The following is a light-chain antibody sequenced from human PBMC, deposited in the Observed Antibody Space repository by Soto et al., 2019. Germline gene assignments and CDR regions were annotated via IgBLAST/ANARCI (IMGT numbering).Light chain of an antibody. CDR1: QSVSSY. CDR2: DAS. J-gene: IGKJ5*01. Sequence: EIVLTQSPATLSLSPGGRAPLSCRASQSVSSYLASYQQQPGQAPRLLIYDASTRATGSPARCSGSGSGTDFTLTTSSLEPEDFAVYYCQQRSNWPPITFGQGTRLEIK. CDR3: QQRSNWPPIT. V-gene: IGKV3-11*01.